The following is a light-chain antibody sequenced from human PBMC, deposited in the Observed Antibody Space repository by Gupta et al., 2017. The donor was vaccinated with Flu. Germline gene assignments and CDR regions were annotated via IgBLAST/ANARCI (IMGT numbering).Light chain of an antibody. CDR3: QQYGSSPTIT. CDR2: GAS. J-gene: IGKJ5*01. CDR1: QSVSSSY. Sequence: EIVLPQPPGTLSLSPGERATLSCRASQSVSSSYLAWYQQKPGQAPRLLIYGASSRATGIPDRFSGSGSGTDFTLTISRLEPEDFAVYYCQQYGSSPTITFGQGTRLEIK. V-gene: IGKV3-20*01.